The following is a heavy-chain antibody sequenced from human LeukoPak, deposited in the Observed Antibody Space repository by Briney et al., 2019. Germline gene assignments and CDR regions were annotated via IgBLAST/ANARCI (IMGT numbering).Heavy chain of an antibody. V-gene: IGHV3-73*01. CDR3: AKDPILSSIAAHNWFDP. D-gene: IGHD6-6*01. J-gene: IGHJ5*02. CDR1: GFTFSGSA. CDR2: IRSKANSYAT. Sequence: GGSLRLSCAASGFTFSGSAMHWVRQASGKGLEWVGRIRSKANSYATAYAASVKGRFTISRDDSKNTAYLQMNSLRAEDTAVYYCAKDPILSSIAAHNWFDPWGQGTLVTVSS.